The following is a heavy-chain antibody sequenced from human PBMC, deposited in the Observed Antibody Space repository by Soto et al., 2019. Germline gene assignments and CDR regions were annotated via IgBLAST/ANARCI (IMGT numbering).Heavy chain of an antibody. D-gene: IGHD7-27*01. J-gene: IGHJ4*02. V-gene: IGHV4-30-4*01. CDR1: GDSISNVHYF. CDR3: TRGSSGDKVDS. CDR2: IYNGGSI. Sequence: QVQLQQSGPGLVQPSQTLSLTCTVSGDSISNVHYFWSWIRQSPDKGLEWIGHIYNGGSIYYNPSLESRLTISVYTSKNPFSLGLSSVSAADTAVYYCTRGSSGDKVDSWGQGTLVTVSS.